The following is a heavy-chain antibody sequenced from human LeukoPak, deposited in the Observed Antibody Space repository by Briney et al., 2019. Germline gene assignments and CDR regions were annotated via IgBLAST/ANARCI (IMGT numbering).Heavy chain of an antibody. V-gene: IGHV4-34*01. CDR3: ARLHNYYDSSGTNWFDH. D-gene: IGHD3-22*01. Sequence: SETLSLTCAVYGGSFSGYYWSWIRQPPGKGLEWIGEINQSGSTNYNLSLKSRVTISVDTSKNQFSLKLSSVTAADTAVYYCARLHNYYDSSGTNWFDHWGQGTLVTVSS. CDR1: GGSFSGYY. J-gene: IGHJ5*02. CDR2: INQSGST.